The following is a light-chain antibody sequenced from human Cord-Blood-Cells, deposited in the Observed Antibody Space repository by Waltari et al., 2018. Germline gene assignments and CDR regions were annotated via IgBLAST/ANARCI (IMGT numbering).Light chain of an antibody. CDR1: SPNIGRNT. V-gene: IGLV1-44*01. J-gene: IGLJ1*01. CDR2: SNS. CDR3: AAWDDSLNGYV. Sequence: QSVLTQPPSASGTPGQRVTISCSGSSPNIGRNTVNWYQQLPGTAPKLLIYSNSQRPSGVPDRFSGSKSGTSASLAISGLQSEDEADYYCAAWDDSLNGYVFGTGTKVTVL.